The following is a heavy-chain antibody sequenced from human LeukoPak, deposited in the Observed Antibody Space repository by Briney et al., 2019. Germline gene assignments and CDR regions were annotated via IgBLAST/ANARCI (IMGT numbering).Heavy chain of an antibody. CDR1: GFTLSSYW. D-gene: IGHD3-16*01. Sequence: GGSLRLSCAASGFTLSSYWMHWVRQAPGKGLVWVSRISTDGSTTTYADSVKGRFTISRDNAKNTLYLQVNSLRAEDTAVYSCARPFEGGAFDVWGQGTMVTVSS. CDR2: ISTDGSTT. CDR3: ARPFEGGAFDV. J-gene: IGHJ3*01. V-gene: IGHV3-74*01.